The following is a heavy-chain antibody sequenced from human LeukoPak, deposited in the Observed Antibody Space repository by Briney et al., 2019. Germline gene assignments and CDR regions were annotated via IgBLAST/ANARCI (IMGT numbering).Heavy chain of an antibody. CDR2: IYASGSA. V-gene: IGHV4-61*02. CDR1: GGSISSGGYL. CDR3: ARVGGGSYIRTFDI. J-gene: IGHJ3*02. D-gene: IGHD1-26*01. Sequence: SETLSLTCTVSGGSISSGGYLWHWIRQPAGKGLEWIGRIYASGSANYNPSLESRVTMSVDTSKNQFSLKLSSVTAADTAVHYCARVGGGSYIRTFDIWGQGTMVTVSS.